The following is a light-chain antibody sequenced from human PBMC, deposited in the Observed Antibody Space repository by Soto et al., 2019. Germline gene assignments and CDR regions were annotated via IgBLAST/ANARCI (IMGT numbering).Light chain of an antibody. CDR2: KAS. CDR3: QPYDSSPTIT. J-gene: IGKJ5*01. CDR1: QRVDAW. V-gene: IGKV1-5*03. Sequence: DIEMTQSPSTVSVSVGDRVTITYRASQRVDAWLAWYQQKPGQAPKLLIYKASILDRGIPSRFSGSGSGTEFTLTISSLQSEDFAVYYCQPYDSSPTITFGQGTRLE.